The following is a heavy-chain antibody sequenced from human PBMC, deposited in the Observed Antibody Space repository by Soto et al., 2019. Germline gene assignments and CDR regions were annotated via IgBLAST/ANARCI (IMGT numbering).Heavy chain of an antibody. Sequence: SETLSITCTVSGGSISSYYWSWIRQPPGKGLEWIGYIYYSGSTNYNPSLKSRVTISVDTSKNQFSLKLSSVTAADTAVYYCAREHGKPDYSDNYYYYYMDVWGKGTTVTVSS. V-gene: IGHV4-59*12. CDR3: AREHGKPDYSDNYYYYYMDV. J-gene: IGHJ6*03. CDR2: IYYSGST. CDR1: GGSISSYY. D-gene: IGHD4-4*01.